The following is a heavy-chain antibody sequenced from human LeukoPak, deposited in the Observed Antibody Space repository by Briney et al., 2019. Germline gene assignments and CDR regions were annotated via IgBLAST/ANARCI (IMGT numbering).Heavy chain of an antibody. V-gene: IGHV4-34*01. CDR2: IYYSGTA. CDR3: ATVNYSSRRPTVTFDF. CDR1: GGSFSGYY. J-gene: IGHJ4*02. Sequence: PSETLSLTCAVYGGSFSGYYWAWIRQPPGKGLEWIGSIYYSGTAYYNPSVKSRVTISVDTSKNQFSLKLTSVTAADTAVYYCATVNYSSRRPTVTFDFWGQGTLVTVSS. D-gene: IGHD3-10*01.